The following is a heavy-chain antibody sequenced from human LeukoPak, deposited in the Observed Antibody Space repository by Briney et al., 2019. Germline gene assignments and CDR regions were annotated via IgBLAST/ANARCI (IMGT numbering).Heavy chain of an antibody. CDR1: GFTFSSYE. CDR3: ARDRFDWLPSLIDY. D-gene: IGHD3-9*01. CDR2: ISSSSSYI. J-gene: IGHJ4*02. Sequence: PGGSLRLSCTASGFTFSSYEMNWVRQAPGKGLEWVSSISSSSSYIYYADSVKGRFTISRDNAKNSLYLQMSSLRAEDTAVYYCARDRFDWLPSLIDYWGQGTLVTVSS. V-gene: IGHV3-21*01.